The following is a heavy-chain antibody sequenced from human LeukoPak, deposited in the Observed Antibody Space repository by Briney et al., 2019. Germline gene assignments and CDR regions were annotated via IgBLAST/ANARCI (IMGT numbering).Heavy chain of an antibody. CDR2: ISSSSSYI. D-gene: IGHD3-3*01. Sequence: GGSLRLSCAASGFTFSSYSMNWVRQAPGKGLEWVSSISSSSSYIYYADSVKGRFTISRDKAKNSLYLQMNSLRAEDTAVYYCARDHPRYDFWSGYYMVHYFDYWGQGALVTVSS. CDR3: ARDHPRYDFWSGYYMVHYFDY. J-gene: IGHJ4*02. CDR1: GFTFSSYS. V-gene: IGHV3-21*01.